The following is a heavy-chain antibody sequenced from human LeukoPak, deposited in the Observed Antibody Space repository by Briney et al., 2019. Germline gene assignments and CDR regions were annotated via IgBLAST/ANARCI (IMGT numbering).Heavy chain of an antibody. Sequence: GSLRLSCVASGFTFSTHWMSWVRQVPGKGLEWVANIKEDGSAKYYVDSVKGRFTTSRDNAKKSLYLQMDSLRAEDSAVYYCASGYLDDFWSGHFWGQGTQVTVSS. CDR3: ASGYLDDFWSGHF. J-gene: IGHJ4*02. D-gene: IGHD3-3*01. V-gene: IGHV3-7*01. CDR2: IKEDGSAK. CDR1: GFTFSTHW.